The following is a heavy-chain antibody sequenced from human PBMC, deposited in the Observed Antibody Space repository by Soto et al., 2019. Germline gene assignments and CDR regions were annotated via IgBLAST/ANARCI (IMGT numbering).Heavy chain of an antibody. CDR3: ARGATEDYGSGDCFDT. D-gene: IGHD4-17*01. Sequence: ASVKVSCKASGYTFTAYYIHWVRQAPGQGLEWMGWINPNNGGTTYAQKFQGRVTMTRDTSISTAYMELKRLTSDDTAVYYCARGATEDYGSGDCFDTWGQGTLVTVSS. CDR2: INPNNGGT. J-gene: IGHJ5*02. CDR1: GYTFTAYY. V-gene: IGHV1-2*02.